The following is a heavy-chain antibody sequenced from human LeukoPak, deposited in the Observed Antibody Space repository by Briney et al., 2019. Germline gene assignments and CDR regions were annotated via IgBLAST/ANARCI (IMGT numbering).Heavy chain of an antibody. J-gene: IGHJ6*03. CDR2: IFHSGRI. CDR1: GYSISSGYY. D-gene: IGHD2/OR15-2a*01. V-gene: IGHV4-38-2*02. Sequence: PSETLSLTCTVSGYSISSGYYWSWVRQSPGRGLEWIGEIFHSGRITYNPSLKSRVTISVDTSKNQFSLRLTSVTAADTAVYYCARASFMLIAGFPMFEYYHYMDVWGNGTTVTVSS. CDR3: ARASFMLIAGFPMFEYYHYMDV.